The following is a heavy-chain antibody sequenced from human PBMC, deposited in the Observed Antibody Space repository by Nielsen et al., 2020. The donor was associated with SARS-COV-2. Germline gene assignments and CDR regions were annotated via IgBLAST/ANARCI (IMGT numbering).Heavy chain of an antibody. J-gene: IGHJ4*02. CDR1: GFTFSSYE. V-gene: IGHV3-48*03. D-gene: IGHD4-17*01. CDR3: ARVGDDYGDYFVDY. CDR2: ISSSGSTI. Sequence: GGSLRLSCAASGFTFSSYEMNWVRQAPGKGLEWVSYISSSGSTIYYAGPVKGRFTIPRDNAKNSLYLQMNSLRAEDTAVYYCARVGDDYGDYFVDYWGQGTLVTVSS.